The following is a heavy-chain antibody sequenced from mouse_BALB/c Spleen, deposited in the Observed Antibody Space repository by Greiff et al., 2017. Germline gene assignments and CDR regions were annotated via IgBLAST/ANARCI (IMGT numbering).Heavy chain of an antibody. V-gene: IGHV1S81*02. CDR3: ARSNYYGRYFDY. CDR1: GYTFTSYY. Sequence: QVQLQQPGAELVKPGASVKLSCKASGYTFTSYYMYWVKQRPGQGLEWIGGINPSNGSTNYNEKFKGKATFTADTSSNTAYMQLSSLTSEDSAVYYCARSNYYGRYFDYWGQGTTLTVSS. J-gene: IGHJ2*01. D-gene: IGHD1-2*01. CDR2: INPSNGST.